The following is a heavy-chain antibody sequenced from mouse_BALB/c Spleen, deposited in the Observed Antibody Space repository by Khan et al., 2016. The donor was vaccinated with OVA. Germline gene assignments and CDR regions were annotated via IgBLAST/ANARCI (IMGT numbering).Heavy chain of an antibody. CDR2: ISSGSNTI. D-gene: IGHD1-2*01. CDR3: ARDSYGYMGYFDY. J-gene: IGHJ2*01. V-gene: IGHV5-17*02. CDR1: GFTFSSFG. Sequence: EVELVESGGGLVQPGGSRKLSCAASGFTFSSFGMHWVRQAPEKGLEWVAYISSGSNTIYYADTLKGRFTLSRDNPKNTLFLQMTSLRSEDTAMYYCARDSYGYMGYFDYWGQGTTLTVSA.